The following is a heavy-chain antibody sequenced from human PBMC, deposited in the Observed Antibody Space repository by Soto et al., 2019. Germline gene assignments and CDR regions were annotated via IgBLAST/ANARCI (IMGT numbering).Heavy chain of an antibody. CDR3: AKDLRRTAAAGTFDY. CDR1: GFTFSSYA. V-gene: IGHV3-23*01. J-gene: IGHJ4*02. D-gene: IGHD6-13*01. CDR2: ISGSGGST. Sequence: GSLRLSCAASGFTFSSYAMSWVRQAPGKGLEWVSAISGSGGSTYYADSVKGRFTISRDNSKNTLYLQMNSLRAEDTAVYYCAKDLRRTAAAGTFDYCFQGTLVTVSS.